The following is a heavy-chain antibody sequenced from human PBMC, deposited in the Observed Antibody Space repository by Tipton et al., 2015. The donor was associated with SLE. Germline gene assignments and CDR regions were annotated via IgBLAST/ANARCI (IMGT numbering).Heavy chain of an antibody. CDR1: GFTFSSYW. D-gene: IGHD6-6*01. V-gene: IGHV3-23*01. CDR2: ISSGDGATT. CDR3: AKVVLGSILARPQYFDL. Sequence: SLRLSCAASGFTFSSYWMSWVRQAPGKGLEWVSVISSGDGATTFYADSVKGRFTISKDNSKNTLYLQMNSLRAEDTAVYYCAKVVLGSILARPQYFDLWGRGTLVTVSS. J-gene: IGHJ2*01.